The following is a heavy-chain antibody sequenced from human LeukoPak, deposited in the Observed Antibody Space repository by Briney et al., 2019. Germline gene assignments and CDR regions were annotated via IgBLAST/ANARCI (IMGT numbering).Heavy chain of an antibody. V-gene: IGHV4-38-2*01. CDR2: IYHSGST. Sequence: SETLSLTCAVSGYSISSDYFWGLIRQPPGKGLEYIGAIYHSGSTYYNPSLKSRVIISVDTANNQFSLKLNSVTAADTAVYYCARGILLWGQGTLVTVSS. CDR1: GYSISSDYF. D-gene: IGHD2-15*01. J-gene: IGHJ4*02. CDR3: ARGILL.